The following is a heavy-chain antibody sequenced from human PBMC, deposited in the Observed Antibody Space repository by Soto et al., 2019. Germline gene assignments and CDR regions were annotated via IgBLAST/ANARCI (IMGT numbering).Heavy chain of an antibody. CDR1: GGYISSYY. V-gene: IGHV4-59*08. J-gene: IGHJ4*02. Sequence: PSETLSLPSTVVGGYISSYYWSWIRQPPGKGLEWIGYIYYSGSTYYNPSLKSRVTISVDTSKNQFSLKLSSVTAADTAVYYCAIYGGNSVFFDYWGQGTLVTVSS. D-gene: IGHD4-17*01. CDR2: IYYSGST. CDR3: AIYGGNSVFFDY.